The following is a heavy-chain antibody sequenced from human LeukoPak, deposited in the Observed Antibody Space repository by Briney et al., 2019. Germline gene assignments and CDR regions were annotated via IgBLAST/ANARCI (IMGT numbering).Heavy chain of an antibody. Sequence: PPETLSLTCTVSGGSISSGGYYWSWIRQHPGKGLEWIGYIYYSGSTYYNPSLKGRVTISVDTSKNQFSLKLSSVTAADTAVYYCARGKLWLNYWGQGTLVTVSS. V-gene: IGHV4-31*03. CDR2: IYYSGST. CDR3: ARGKLWLNY. J-gene: IGHJ4*02. CDR1: GGSISSGGYY. D-gene: IGHD5-18*01.